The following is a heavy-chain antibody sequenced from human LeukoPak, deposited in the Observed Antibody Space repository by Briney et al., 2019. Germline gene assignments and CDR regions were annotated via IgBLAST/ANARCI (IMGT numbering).Heavy chain of an antibody. V-gene: IGHV3-33*01. D-gene: IGHD2-8*01. Sequence: PGRSLRLSCAASGFIFSSYGMHWVRQAPGKGLEWVAVIWYDGSNKYYADSVKGRFTISRDNSKNTLYLQMNSLRDEDTAVYYCARDRCTNGVCYSDYWGQGTLVTVSS. J-gene: IGHJ4*02. CDR1: GFIFSSYG. CDR3: ARDRCTNGVCYSDY. CDR2: IWYDGSNK.